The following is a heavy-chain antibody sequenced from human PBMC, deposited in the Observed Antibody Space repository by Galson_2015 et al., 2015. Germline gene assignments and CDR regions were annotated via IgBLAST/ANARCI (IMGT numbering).Heavy chain of an antibody. CDR3: ARDVGGTYEVYFDY. V-gene: IGHV3-74*01. Sequence: SLRLSCAASGFSFSGYWLHWVRQAPGKGLVWVSRINSDGSSINYAGSVEGRFTVSRDNAKNTLFLQMNSLRAEDTAVYYCARDVGGTYEVYFDYWGQGTLVTVSS. CDR1: GFSFSGYW. J-gene: IGHJ4*02. CDR2: INSDGSSI. D-gene: IGHD1-26*01.